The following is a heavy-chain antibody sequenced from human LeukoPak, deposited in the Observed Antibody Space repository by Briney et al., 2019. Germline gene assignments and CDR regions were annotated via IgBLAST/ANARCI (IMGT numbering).Heavy chain of an antibody. D-gene: IGHD5-24*01. J-gene: IGHJ4*02. CDR3: ARDNLYGYNSFDY. CDR2: ISYDGSNK. CDR1: GFTFSSYP. Sequence: GGSLRLSCAASGFTFSSYPMHWVRQAPGKGLELVAAISYDGSNKYYADSVKGRFTISRDNSKNTLYLQMNSLRPEDTAVYFCARDNLYGYNSFDYWGQGTLVTVSS. V-gene: IGHV3-30*04.